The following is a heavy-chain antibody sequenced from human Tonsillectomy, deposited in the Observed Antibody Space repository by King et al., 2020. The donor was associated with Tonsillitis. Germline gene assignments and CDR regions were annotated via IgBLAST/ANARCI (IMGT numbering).Heavy chain of an antibody. CDR3: ARQGEAEAFDI. J-gene: IGHJ3*02. V-gene: IGHV4-39*01. Sequence: QLQESGPGLVKPSETLSLTCTVSGGSISSSSYYWGWIRQPPGKGLEGIGSMYYSGSTYYNPSLKSRVTISVDTSKNQFSLKLSSVTAADTAVYYCARQGEAEAFDIWGQGTMVTVSS. CDR2: MYYSGST. D-gene: IGHD3-16*01. CDR1: GGSISSSSYY.